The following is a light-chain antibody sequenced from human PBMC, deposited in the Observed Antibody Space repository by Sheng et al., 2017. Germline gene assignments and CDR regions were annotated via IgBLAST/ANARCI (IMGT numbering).Light chain of an antibody. CDR3: QQRSNWPPFLT. V-gene: IGKV3-11*01. J-gene: IGKJ4*01. CDR1: QSVSSY. Sequence: EIVVTQSPATLSVSPGERATLSCRASQSVSSYLAWYQQKPGQAPRLLIYDASNRATGIPARFSGSGSGTDFTLTISSLEPEDFAVYYCQQRSNWPPFLTFGGGTKVEI. CDR2: DAS.